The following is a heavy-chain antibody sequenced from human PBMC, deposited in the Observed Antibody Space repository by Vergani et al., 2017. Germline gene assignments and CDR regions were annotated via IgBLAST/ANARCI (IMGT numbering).Heavy chain of an antibody. D-gene: IGHD4-17*01. J-gene: IGHJ2*01. V-gene: IGHV1-69*12. CDR2: ISPILGTA. Sequence: QVQLVQSGAEVKKPGSSVTVSCKASGGTFRSYAISWVRQAPGQGLEWMGGISPILGTAHYAQKFQGIVTITADESTSTAYMELSSLRSEDTAVYYCARDRATVTTIWYFDLWGRGTLVTVSS. CDR3: ARDRATVTTIWYFDL. CDR1: GGTFRSYA.